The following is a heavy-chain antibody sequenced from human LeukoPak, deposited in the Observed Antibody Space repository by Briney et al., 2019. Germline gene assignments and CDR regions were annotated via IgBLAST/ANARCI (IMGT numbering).Heavy chain of an antibody. D-gene: IGHD2-21*01. CDR3: TQCDSSRFDP. J-gene: IGHJ5*02. Sequence: GGSLRLSCAASGLTFSGYGMHWAPQAPGKGGEWVTDIAYNGSRKHYADSGRGRFTNSRDNSRNTMDLQMNSLRVEDTAVYHCTQCDSSRFDPWGQGTLVIVSS. CDR2: IAYNGSRK. CDR1: GLTFSGYG. V-gene: IGHV3-30*03.